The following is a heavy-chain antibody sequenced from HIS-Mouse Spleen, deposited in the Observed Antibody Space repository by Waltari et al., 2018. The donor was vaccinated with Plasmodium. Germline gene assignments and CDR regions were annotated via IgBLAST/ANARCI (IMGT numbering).Heavy chain of an antibody. V-gene: IGHV4-34*01. CDR3: ARLVVVASKDSY. Sequence: QVQLQQWGAGLLKPSETLSLTCAVYGGSFSGYYWSWIHQPPGKGLEWIGEINHSGSTTYNPSVKSRVTRSVDSSKNQFSLKLSSVAAADTAVYYCARLVVVASKDSYWGQGTLVTVSS. J-gene: IGHJ4*02. CDR1: GGSFSGYY. CDR2: INHSGST. D-gene: IGHD2-15*01.